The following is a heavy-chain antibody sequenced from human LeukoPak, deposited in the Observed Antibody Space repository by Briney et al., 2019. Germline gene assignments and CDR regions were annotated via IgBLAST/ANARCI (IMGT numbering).Heavy chain of an antibody. CDR3: ASLRDGYNSFDY. D-gene: IGHD5-24*01. CDR1: GCTFTSYY. CDR2: INPSGGST. V-gene: IGHV1-46*03. J-gene: IGHJ4*02. Sequence: GASVKVSCKASGCTFTSYYMHWVRQAPGQGLEWMGIINPSGGSTSYAQKLHGRVTMTRDTSTSTVYMELSSLRSEDTAVYYCASLRDGYNSFDYWGQGTLVTVSS.